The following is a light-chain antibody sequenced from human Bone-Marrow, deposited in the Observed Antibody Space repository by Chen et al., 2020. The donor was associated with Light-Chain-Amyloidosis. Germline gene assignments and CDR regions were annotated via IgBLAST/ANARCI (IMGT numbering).Light chain of an antibody. CDR1: SSDVGGDNH. V-gene: IGLV2-14*01. CDR3: SSYTITNTLV. CDR2: EVT. Sequence: QSALPPPSSVSGSPGPAITISCTGTSSDVGGDNHVSWYQQHPDKAPKLMIYEVTNRPSWVPDRFSGSKSDNTASLTISGLQTEDEADYFCSSYTITNTLVFGSGTRVTVL. J-gene: IGLJ1*01.